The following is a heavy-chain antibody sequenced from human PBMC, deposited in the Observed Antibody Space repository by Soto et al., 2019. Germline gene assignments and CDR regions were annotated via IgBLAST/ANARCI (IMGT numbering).Heavy chain of an antibody. CDR2: VIPIFGTA. CDR3: AREKGVYDYVWGSYRFTDAFDI. Sequence: QVQLVQSGAEVKKPGSSVKVSCKASGGTFSSYAISCVRQAPGQGLEWMGGVIPIFGTANYAQKFQGRVTITADTSASTAYMELSSLRSEDRAVYYCAREKGVYDYVWGSYRFTDAFDIWGQGTMVTVSS. CDR1: GGTFSSYA. V-gene: IGHV1-69*06. D-gene: IGHD3-16*02. J-gene: IGHJ3*02.